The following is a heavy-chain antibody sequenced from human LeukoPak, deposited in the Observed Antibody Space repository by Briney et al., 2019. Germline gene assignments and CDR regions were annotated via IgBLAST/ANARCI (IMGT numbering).Heavy chain of an antibody. CDR3: ARDIVVVPAAPGY. CDR1: GFTFSSYS. CDR2: ISSSSSYI. D-gene: IGHD2-2*01. Sequence: KAGGSLRLSCAASGFTFSSYSMNWVRQAPGKGLEWVSSISSSSSYIYYEDSVKGRFTISRDNAKNSLYLQMNSLRAEDTAVYYCARDIVVVPAAPGYWGQGTLVTVSS. J-gene: IGHJ4*02. V-gene: IGHV3-21*01.